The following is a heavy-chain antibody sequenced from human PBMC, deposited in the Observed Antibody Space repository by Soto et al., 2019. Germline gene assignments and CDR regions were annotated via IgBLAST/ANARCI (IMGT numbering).Heavy chain of an antibody. Sequence: QVQLVESGGGLVKPGGSLRLSCAASGFTFSDYYMSWIRQAPGKGLEWVSYISSSSSYTNFADSVKGRFTISRDNAKNSLYLQMNSLRAEDTAVYYCASFAVRGRGFDYWGQGTLVTVSS. V-gene: IGHV3-11*05. CDR1: GFTFSDYY. CDR2: ISSSSSYT. J-gene: IGHJ4*02. CDR3: ASFAVRGRGFDY. D-gene: IGHD3-10*01.